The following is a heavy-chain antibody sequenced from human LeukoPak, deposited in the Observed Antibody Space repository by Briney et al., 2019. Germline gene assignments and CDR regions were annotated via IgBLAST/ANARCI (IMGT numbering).Heavy chain of an antibody. D-gene: IGHD5-18*01. Sequence: PGGSLRLSCAASGFSFSTCAMSWVRQAPGKGLEWVSLISATGGTTYYADSVKGRFTISRDNSKNTLYLQMNSLRAEDTALYYCAKGTGYSYACSFDYWGQGTLVTVSS. CDR3: AKGTGYSYACSFDY. CDR2: ISATGGTT. V-gene: IGHV3-23*01. CDR1: GFSFSTCA. J-gene: IGHJ4*02.